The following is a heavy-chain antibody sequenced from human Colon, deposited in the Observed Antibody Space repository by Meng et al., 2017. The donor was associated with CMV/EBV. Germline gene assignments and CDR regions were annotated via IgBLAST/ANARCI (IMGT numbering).Heavy chain of an antibody. Sequence: GESLKISCKGSGYSFTTYWIGWVRQMPGKGLEWMGIIYPGDSDTRYSPSFQGQVTISADKSISTAYLQWSSLKASDTAMYYCAGNLPESSDGWSLDYWGQGTLVTVSS. J-gene: IGHJ4*02. CDR1: GYSFTTYW. D-gene: IGHD5-24*01. V-gene: IGHV5-51*01. CDR2: IYPGDSDT. CDR3: AGNLPESSDGWSLDY.